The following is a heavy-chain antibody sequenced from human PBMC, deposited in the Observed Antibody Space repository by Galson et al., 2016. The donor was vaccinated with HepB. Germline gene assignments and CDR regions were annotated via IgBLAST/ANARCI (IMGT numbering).Heavy chain of an antibody. D-gene: IGHD6-13*01. Sequence: SLRLSCAASGFTFSNYNMNWVRQAPGKGLEWVSYISSSSSTIYYADSVKGRFTISRDNAKNSLFLQLNSLRAEDTAVYYCARLRFSSSWYKDYWGQGTLATVSS. J-gene: IGHJ4*02. V-gene: IGHV3-48*04. CDR3: ARLRFSSSWYKDY. CDR1: GFTFSNYN. CDR2: ISSSSSTI.